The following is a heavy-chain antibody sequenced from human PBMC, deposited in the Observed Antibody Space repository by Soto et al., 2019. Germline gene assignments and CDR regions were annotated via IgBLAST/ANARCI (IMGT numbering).Heavy chain of an antibody. CDR2: ISGSGGCT. J-gene: IGHJ4*02. CDR3: AKGKMVYAMWDYFDY. V-gene: IGHV3-23*01. Sequence: GGSLRLSCAASGFTFSSYAMSWVRQAPGKGLEWVSAISGSGGCTYYADSVKGRFTISRDNSKNTLYLQMNSLRAEDTAVYYCAKGKMVYAMWDYFDYWGQGTLVTVSS. D-gene: IGHD2-8*01. CDR1: GFTFSSYA.